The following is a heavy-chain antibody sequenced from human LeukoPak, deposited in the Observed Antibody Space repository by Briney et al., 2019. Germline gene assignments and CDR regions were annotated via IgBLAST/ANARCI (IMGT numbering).Heavy chain of an antibody. CDR3: ARETRLPHNDILINRRAFDI. V-gene: IGHV3-23*01. CDR1: GFTFSSYA. CDR2: ISGSGGST. D-gene: IGHD3-9*01. J-gene: IGHJ3*02. Sequence: PGGSLRLSCAASGFTFSSYAMSWVRQAPGKGLEWVSAISGSGGSTYYVDSVKGRFTISRDNSKNTLFLQMNSLTIEDTAVYYCARETRLPHNDILINRRAFDIWGQGTILTVSS.